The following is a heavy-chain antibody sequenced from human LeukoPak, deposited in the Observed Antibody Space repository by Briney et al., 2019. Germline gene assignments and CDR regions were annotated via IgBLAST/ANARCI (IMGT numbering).Heavy chain of an antibody. V-gene: IGHV3-20*04. D-gene: IGHD6-19*01. J-gene: IGHJ4*02. CDR1: GFIFDDYG. CDR2: INWNGGST. CDR3: AKEDSSGWLDY. Sequence: RAGGSLRLSCAASGFIFDDYGMNWVRQAPGKGLEWVSGINWNGGSTGYADSVKGRFTISRDNAKNSLYLQMNSLRAEDMALYYCAKEDSSGWLDYWGLGTLVTVSS.